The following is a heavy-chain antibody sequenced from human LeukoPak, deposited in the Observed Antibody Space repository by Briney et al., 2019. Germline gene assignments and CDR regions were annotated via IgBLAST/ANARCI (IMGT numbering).Heavy chain of an antibody. V-gene: IGHV3-23*01. CDR2: IIVDGDET. CDR1: GFTFGHYG. Sequence: EGSLRLSCAASGFTFGHYGMSWVRQAPGKGLEWVSRIIVDGDETWYADSVKGRFTISRDSSKSTLDLQMNSLRAEDTAVDHCAKDLRGGPLRYFHPWGQGTPVTVPS. D-gene: IGHD2/OR15-2a*01. J-gene: IGHJ5*02. CDR3: AKDLRGGPLRYFHP.